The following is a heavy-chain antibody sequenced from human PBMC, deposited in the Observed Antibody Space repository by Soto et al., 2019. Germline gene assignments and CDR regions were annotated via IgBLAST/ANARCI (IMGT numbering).Heavy chain of an antibody. CDR2: ISGSGDKT. Sequence: EVHLLESVGDLVLPGGSLRLSCAASGFAFNDFAMNWVRQAPGKGPEWLSTISGSGDKTFHSDSVKGRFNISRDNSNNKMFLQINSLRAEDTAIYYCAKGASHAPFEKWGRGTLVTVSS. CDR1: GFAFNDFA. CDR3: AKGASHAPFEK. V-gene: IGHV3-23*01. J-gene: IGHJ4*02.